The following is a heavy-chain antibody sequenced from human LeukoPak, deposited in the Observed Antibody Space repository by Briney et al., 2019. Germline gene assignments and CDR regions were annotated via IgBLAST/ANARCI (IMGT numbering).Heavy chain of an antibody. J-gene: IGHJ3*02. CDR2: IIPVLSVS. CDR3: TREGVYAPDGSGYHRAAFDI. Sequence: SVKVSCKASGYTFTSYGISWVRQAPGQGLEWMGRIIPVLSVSNFAQKFRGRVTITADKSTNTAHMELSRLESGDTAIYYCTREGVYAPDGSGYHRAAFDIWGQGTVVIVSS. D-gene: IGHD3-22*01. V-gene: IGHV1-69*04. CDR1: GYTFTSYG.